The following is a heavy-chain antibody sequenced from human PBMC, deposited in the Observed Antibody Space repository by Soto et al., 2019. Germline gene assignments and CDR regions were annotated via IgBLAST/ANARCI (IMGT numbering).Heavy chain of an antibody. D-gene: IGHD3-9*01. CDR3: ARGLRYYDILTGNINWFDP. Sequence: PSETLSLTCAVYGGSFSGYYWSWIRQPPGKGLEWIGEINHSGSTNYNPSLKSRVTISVDTSKNQFSLKLSSVTAADTAVYYCARGLRYYDILTGNINWFDPWGQGTLVT. J-gene: IGHJ5*02. CDR1: GGSFSGYY. V-gene: IGHV4-34*01. CDR2: INHSGST.